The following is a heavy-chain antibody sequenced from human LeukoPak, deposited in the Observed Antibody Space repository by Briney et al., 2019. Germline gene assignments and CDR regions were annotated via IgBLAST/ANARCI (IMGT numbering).Heavy chain of an antibody. CDR2: IYHSGST. Sequence: PSETLSLTCTVSGYSMSSGYYWGWIRQPPGKGLGWSGRIYHSGSTYYNPSLKSRVTISVDTSTKQLSLKLRSVTAADTPVYYCARIETGYYNVGYFDYWGPGTLVT. J-gene: IGHJ4*01. D-gene: IGHD3-9*01. V-gene: IGHV4-38-2*02. CDR1: GYSMSSGYY. CDR3: ARIETGYYNVGYFDY.